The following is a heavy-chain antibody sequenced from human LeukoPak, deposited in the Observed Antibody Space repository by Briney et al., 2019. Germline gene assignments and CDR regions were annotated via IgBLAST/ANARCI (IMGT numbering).Heavy chain of an antibody. CDR3: ARDGMSGSYALLFDY. V-gene: IGHV3-7*03. CDR1: GFTFSSYW. D-gene: IGHD1-26*01. Sequence: TGGSLRLSCAASGFTFSSYWMSWVRQAPGKGLEWVANIKQDGSEKYYVDSVKGRFTISRDNAKNSLYLQMNSLRAEDTAVYYCARDGMSGSYALLFDYWGQGTLVTVSS. J-gene: IGHJ4*02. CDR2: IKQDGSEK.